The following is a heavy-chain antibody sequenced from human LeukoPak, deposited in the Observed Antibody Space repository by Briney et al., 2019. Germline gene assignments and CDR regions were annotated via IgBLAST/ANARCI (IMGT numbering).Heavy chain of an antibody. V-gene: IGHV4-39*01. CDR1: GGSISSNSYY. CDR2: IYYSGST. CDR3: ARGAYSSSSFMYYYMDV. Sequence: PSETLSLTCAVSGGSISSNSYYWGWIRQPPGKGLEWIGSIYYSGSTYYNPSLKSRVTISVDTSKNQFSLKLSSVTAADTAVYYCARGAYSSSSFMYYYMDVWGKGTTVTVSS. J-gene: IGHJ6*03. D-gene: IGHD6-6*01.